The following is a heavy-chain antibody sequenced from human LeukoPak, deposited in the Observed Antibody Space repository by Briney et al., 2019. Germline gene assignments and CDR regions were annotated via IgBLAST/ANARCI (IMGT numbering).Heavy chain of an antibody. V-gene: IGHV4-34*01. Sequence: SETLSLTCTVSDGSISSYYWSWIRQPPGKGLEWIGEINHSGSTNYNPSLKSRVTISVDTSKNQFSLKLSSVTAADTAVYYCARGRYSGSYYDYWGQGTLVTVSS. CDR2: INHSGST. CDR3: ARGRYSGSYYDY. CDR1: DGSISSYY. J-gene: IGHJ4*02. D-gene: IGHD1-26*01.